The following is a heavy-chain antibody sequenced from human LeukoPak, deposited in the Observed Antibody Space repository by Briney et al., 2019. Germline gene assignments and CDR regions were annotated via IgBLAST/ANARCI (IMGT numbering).Heavy chain of an antibody. V-gene: IGHV3-23*01. D-gene: IGHD3-10*01. CDR3: ARVYYYGSGSYGTDAFDI. Sequence: PGGSLRLSCAASGFTFSTYAMSWVRQAPGKGLEWVSHITANGANTYYADSVKGRFTISRDNSKSTLYLQMNSLRAEDTAVYYCARVYYYGSGSYGTDAFDIWGQGTMVTVSS. J-gene: IGHJ3*02. CDR2: ITANGANT. CDR1: GFTFSTYA.